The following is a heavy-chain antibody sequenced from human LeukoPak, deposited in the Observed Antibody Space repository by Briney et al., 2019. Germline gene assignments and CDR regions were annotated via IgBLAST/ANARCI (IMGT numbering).Heavy chain of an antibody. CDR3: ARFGYSGWNLEY. V-gene: IGHV3-7*01. Sequence: GSLRLSCAASGFTFSTYSMNWVRQAPGKGLEWVANINQGGSVKYYVDSVKGRFTISRDDAKSSLYVQMNSLRDEDTAVYYCARFGYSGWNLEYWGQGTLVTVSS. D-gene: IGHD5-12*01. CDR2: INQGGSVK. J-gene: IGHJ4*02. CDR1: GFTFSTYS.